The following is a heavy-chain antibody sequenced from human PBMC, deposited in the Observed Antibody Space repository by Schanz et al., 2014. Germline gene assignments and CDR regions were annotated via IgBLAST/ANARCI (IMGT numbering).Heavy chain of an antibody. Sequence: QVQLVQSGVEVKKPGASVKVSCKASGYSFTGYYMNWVRQAPGQGLEWMGWINPSSGGTNYAQKLQGGVTMTRDTSISTAYMELNRLRSDDTAVYYCARDRRLQRQSGWDYWGQGTLVTVSS. CDR1: GYSFTGYY. V-gene: IGHV1-2*02. D-gene: IGHD3-10*01. CDR2: INPSSGGT. CDR3: ARDRRLQRQSGWDY. J-gene: IGHJ4*02.